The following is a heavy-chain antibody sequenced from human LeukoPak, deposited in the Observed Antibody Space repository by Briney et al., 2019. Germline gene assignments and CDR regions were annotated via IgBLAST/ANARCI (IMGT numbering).Heavy chain of an antibody. CDR1: GFTFSSYS. V-gene: IGHV3-21*01. CDR3: ARTPPRIVGATVYYFDY. J-gene: IGHJ4*02. D-gene: IGHD1-26*01. CDR2: ISSSSSYI. Sequence: GGSLRLSCAASGFTFSSYSMNWVRQAPGKGLEWVSSISSSSSYIYYADSVKGRFTISRDNAKNSLYLQVNSLRAEDTAVYYCARTPPRIVGATVYYFDYWGQGTLVTVSS.